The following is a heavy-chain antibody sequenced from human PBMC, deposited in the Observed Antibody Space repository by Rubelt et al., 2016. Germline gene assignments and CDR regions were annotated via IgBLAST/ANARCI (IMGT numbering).Heavy chain of an antibody. Sequence: QVHLQESGPGLVKPSETLSLTCTVSGGSISSYYWSWIRQPPGKGLEWIGEINHSGSTNYNPSLKSGVTISVDTSKNQFSLKLGSVAAAETAGYYCARGRFWETICGVVIQYGMDVWGQGTTVTVSS. V-gene: IGHV4-59*12. J-gene: IGHJ6*02. D-gene: IGHD3-3*01. CDR1: GGSISSYY. CDR2: INHSGST. CDR3: ARGRFWETICGVVIQYGMDV.